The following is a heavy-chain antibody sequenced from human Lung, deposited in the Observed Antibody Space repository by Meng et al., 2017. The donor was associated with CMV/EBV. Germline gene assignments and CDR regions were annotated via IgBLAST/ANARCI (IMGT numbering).Heavy chain of an antibody. V-gene: IGHV3-30*04. CDR2: ISYDGSNE. CDR3: ARDAPPNIGSSSGPFDF. CDR1: GFTFSSHA. D-gene: IGHD1-26*01. J-gene: IGHJ4*02. Sequence: GESLKISCADSGFTFSSHAVHWVRQAPGNGLEWVTTISYDGSNEYYADSVKGRFTISRDNSRNTVFLQMNTLRRENTAVYYCARDAPPNIGSSSGPFDFWGQRTLVXVSS.